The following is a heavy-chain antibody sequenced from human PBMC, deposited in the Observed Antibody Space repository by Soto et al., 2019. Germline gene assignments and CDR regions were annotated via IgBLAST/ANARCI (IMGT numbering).Heavy chain of an antibody. CDR1: GFTFSSYA. CDR2: ISGSGGST. J-gene: IGHJ3*02. V-gene: IGHV3-23*01. D-gene: IGHD2-2*01. CDR3: AKDDIVVVPAAQTPYGAFDI. Sequence: GGSLRLSCAASGFTFSSYAMSWVRQAPGKGLEWVSAISGSGGSTYYADSVKGRFTISRDNSKNTLYLQMNSLRAEDTAVYYCAKDDIVVVPAAQTPYGAFDIWGQGTMVTVSS.